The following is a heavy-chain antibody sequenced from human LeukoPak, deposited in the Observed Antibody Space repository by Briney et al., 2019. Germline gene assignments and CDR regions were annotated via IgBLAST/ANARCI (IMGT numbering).Heavy chain of an antibody. CDR1: GINFMTYG. CDR2: ISYDGSIT. V-gene: IGHV3-30*18. CDR3: AKDWRTMTTGDAFDI. D-gene: IGHD4-17*01. Sequence: PGRSLRLSCAASGINFMTYGMHWVRQAPGKGLEWVAVISYDGSITNFADSVKGRFTISRDKSKNTLYLQMNSLRAEDTAVYYCAKDWRTMTTGDAFDIWGQGTMVTVSS. J-gene: IGHJ3*02.